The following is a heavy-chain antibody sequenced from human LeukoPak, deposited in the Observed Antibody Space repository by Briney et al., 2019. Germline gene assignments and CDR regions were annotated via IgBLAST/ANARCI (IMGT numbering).Heavy chain of an antibody. CDR3: AKDLGSSTSWYNWFDP. CDR2: ISGSGGST. Sequence: GGSLRLSCAASGFTFSSYAMSWVRQAPGKGLEWVSAISGSGGSTYYADSVKGRLTISRDNSKNTLYLQMNSLRAEDTAVYYCAKDLGSSTSWYNWFDPWGQGTLVTVSS. D-gene: IGHD2-2*01. J-gene: IGHJ5*02. V-gene: IGHV3-23*01. CDR1: GFTFSSYA.